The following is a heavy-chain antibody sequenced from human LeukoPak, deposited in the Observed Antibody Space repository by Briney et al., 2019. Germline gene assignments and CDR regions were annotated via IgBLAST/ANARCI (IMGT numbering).Heavy chain of an antibody. Sequence: GGSLRLSCAASGFTFSSYSMNWVRQAPGKGLEWVSSISSSSSYIYYADSVKGRFTISRDNAENSLYLQMNSLRAEDTAVYYCARGPSGSYYYYYYMDVWGKGTTVTVSS. V-gene: IGHV3-21*01. D-gene: IGHD1-26*01. CDR1: GFTFSSYS. J-gene: IGHJ6*03. CDR2: ISSSSSYI. CDR3: ARGPSGSYYYYYYMDV.